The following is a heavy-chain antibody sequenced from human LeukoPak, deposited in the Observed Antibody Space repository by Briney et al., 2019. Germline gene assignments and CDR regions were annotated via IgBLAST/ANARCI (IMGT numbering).Heavy chain of an antibody. Sequence: SETLSLTCAVYGGSFSGYYWSWIRQPPGKGLEWIGEINHSGSTNYNPSLKSRVTISVDTSKNQFSLKLSSVTAADTAVYYCAREPYYYDSSGYYWGQGTLVTVSS. D-gene: IGHD3-22*01. CDR1: GGSFSGYY. V-gene: IGHV4-34*01. J-gene: IGHJ4*02. CDR2: INHSGST. CDR3: AREPYYYDSSGYY.